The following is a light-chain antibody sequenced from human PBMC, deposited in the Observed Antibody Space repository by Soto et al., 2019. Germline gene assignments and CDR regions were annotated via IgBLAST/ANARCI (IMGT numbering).Light chain of an antibody. J-gene: IGKJ4*01. CDR3: QQRSNWPPLLT. CDR2: DAS. CDR1: QSVSSY. Sequence: EIVMTQSPATLSVSPGERATLSCRASQSVSSYLAWYQQKPGQAPRLLIYDASNRATGIPARFSGSGSGTDFTLTISSLEPEDFAVYYCQQRSNWPPLLTFGGGTKV. V-gene: IGKV3-11*01.